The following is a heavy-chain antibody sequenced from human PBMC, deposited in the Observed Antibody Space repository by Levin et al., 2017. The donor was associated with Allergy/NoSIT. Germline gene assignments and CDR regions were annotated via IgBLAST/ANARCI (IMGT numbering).Heavy chain of an antibody. D-gene: IGHD6-19*01. J-gene: IGHJ3*02. CDR1: GFTFSSYA. CDR2: ISGSGGST. V-gene: IGHV3-23*01. CDR3: AKPARIAVASDAFDI. Sequence: ETLSLTCAASGFTFSSYAMSWVRQAPGKGLEWVSAISGSGGSTYYADSVKGRFTISRDNSKNTLYLQMNSLRAEDTAVYYCAKPARIAVASDAFDIWGQGTMVTVSS.